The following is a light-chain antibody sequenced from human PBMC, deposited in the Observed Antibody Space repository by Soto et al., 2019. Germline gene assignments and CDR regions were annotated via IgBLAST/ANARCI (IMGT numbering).Light chain of an antibody. V-gene: IGKV3-15*01. CDR3: KQYNHWPPLT. CDR1: QSVGRN. CDR2: GAS. Sequence: EIVMTQSPATLSVSPGERATLSCRASQSVGRNLAWYQQKPGQDPRLLIYGASTRATGIPAMFSGSGSGTEFTLTISSLQSEDFAIYSCKQYNHWPPLTFGGGTKVEIK. J-gene: IGKJ4*01.